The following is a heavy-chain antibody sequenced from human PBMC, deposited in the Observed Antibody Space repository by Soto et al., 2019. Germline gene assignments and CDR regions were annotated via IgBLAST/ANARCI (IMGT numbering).Heavy chain of an antibody. CDR1: GYPFTSYG. J-gene: IGHJ4*02. CDR3: ARDRLIAVTGLLHY. D-gene: IGHD6-19*01. V-gene: IGHV1-18*01. Sequence: QVQLVQSGAEVKKPGASVKVSCKTSGYPFTSYGINWVRQAHGQVPEWMGWISAYNGKTSYTQKFQGRVTMTTDTSTSTAYMELRSLRSDDTAVYYCARDRLIAVTGLLHYWGQGTLVTVSS. CDR2: ISAYNGKT.